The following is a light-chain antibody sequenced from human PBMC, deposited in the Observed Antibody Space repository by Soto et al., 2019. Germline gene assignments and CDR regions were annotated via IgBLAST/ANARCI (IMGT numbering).Light chain of an antibody. V-gene: IGKV3-20*01. Sequence: EIVLTQSPGTLSLSPGERATLSCRASQTVSSNYLAWYQQKPGQAPRLLIYGASSRITGIPETFSGSGSGTDFTLTISRLEPEDFAVYYCQQYGSSPRFGQGTKVEIK. CDR2: GAS. J-gene: IGKJ1*01. CDR3: QQYGSSPR. CDR1: QTVSSNY.